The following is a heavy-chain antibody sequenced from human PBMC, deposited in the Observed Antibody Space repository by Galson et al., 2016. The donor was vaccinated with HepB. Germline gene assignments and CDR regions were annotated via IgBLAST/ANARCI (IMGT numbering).Heavy chain of an antibody. CDR1: GFAFSSHW. D-gene: IGHD4-23*01. CDR2: INSDGTIS. J-gene: IGHJ5*02. CDR3: VRDHSVVPTTAYNWFDP. Sequence: SLRLSCAASGFAFSSHWMHWVRQDLGKGLVWVSRINSDGTISNYADSVKGRFTISRDNAKNTLYLQMNSLRAEKTAVYFCVRDHSVVPTTAYNWFDPWGRGTLVTVSS. V-gene: IGHV3-74*01.